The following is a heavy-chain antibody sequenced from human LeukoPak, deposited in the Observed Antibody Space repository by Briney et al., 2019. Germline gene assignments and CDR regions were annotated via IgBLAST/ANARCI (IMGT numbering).Heavy chain of an antibody. J-gene: IGHJ4*02. D-gene: IGHD5-18*01. CDR3: AKSVGYSYPFGY. V-gene: IGHV3-30*18. Sequence: GGSLRLSCAASGFTFSSYGMHWVRQAPGKGLEWVAVISYDGSNKYYADSVKGRFTISRDNSKNTLYLQMNSLRAEDTAVYYCAKSVGYSYPFGYWGQGTLVTVSS. CDR2: ISYDGSNK. CDR1: GFTFSSYG.